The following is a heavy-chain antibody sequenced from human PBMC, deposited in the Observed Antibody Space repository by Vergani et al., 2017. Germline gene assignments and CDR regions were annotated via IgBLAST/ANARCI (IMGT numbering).Heavy chain of an antibody. CDR1: GDSIISRSYY. D-gene: IGHD3-16*01. V-gene: IGHV4-39*01. J-gene: IGHJ2*01. CDR3: ASGKYYSDSTSHFRGRYFDV. CDR2: IYNSGNG. Sequence: QMQLQESGPGLVKASETLSLTCTVSGDSIISRSYYWGWIRQPPGKGLEWIGSIYNSGNGDSSSSLNSRVTISADTSKNQFSLRLTSVTAADPAVYYCASGKYYSDSTSHFRGRYFDVWGRGTLVTVPS.